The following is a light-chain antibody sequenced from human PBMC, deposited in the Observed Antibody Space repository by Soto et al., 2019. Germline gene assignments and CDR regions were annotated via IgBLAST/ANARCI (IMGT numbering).Light chain of an antibody. J-gene: IGKJ4*01. CDR3: QHYDNAPLT. CDR2: GAY. V-gene: IGKV3-20*01. Sequence: EVVLTQSPGTLSLSPGERAILSCRASQRVNSRYLAWYQQKHGQAPRLLISGAYSRATGIPDRCSGSGSGKDFTLIINRLEAEDLAVYYWQHYDNAPLTFGGGTKVEI. CDR1: QRVNSRY.